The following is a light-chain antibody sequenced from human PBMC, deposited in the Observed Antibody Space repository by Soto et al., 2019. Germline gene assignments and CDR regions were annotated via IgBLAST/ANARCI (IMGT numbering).Light chain of an antibody. Sequence: EIVLTQSPATLSLSPGERATLSCRASQSVSSYLAWYQQKPGQAPRLLIYDASNRATGIPARFSGSGSGTDFTLTISSLEPEDFAVYYCRQRSNWPLTFGRGTKVEIK. V-gene: IGKV3-11*01. CDR1: QSVSSY. CDR2: DAS. CDR3: RQRSNWPLT. J-gene: IGKJ1*01.